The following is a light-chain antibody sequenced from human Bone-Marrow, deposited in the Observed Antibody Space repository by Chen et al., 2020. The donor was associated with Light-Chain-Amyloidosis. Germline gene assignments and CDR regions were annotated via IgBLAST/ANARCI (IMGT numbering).Light chain of an antibody. J-gene: IGLJ1*01. CDR1: SGDVGTENY. CDR3: SSFTSSSSYV. Sequence: QSALTQPASVSGSPGPSCTISCTGTSGDVGTENYVSWYQPHPGKARKVMIDAVSNRPSGVSNRFSGPKAGNTASLTISGLQAEDEADYYCSSFTSSSSYVFGPGTKVTVL. CDR2: AVS. V-gene: IGLV2-14*01.